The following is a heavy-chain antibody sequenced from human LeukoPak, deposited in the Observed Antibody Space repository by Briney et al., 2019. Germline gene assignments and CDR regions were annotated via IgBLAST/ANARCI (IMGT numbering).Heavy chain of an antibody. V-gene: IGHV1-8*03. CDR3: ARVDGGPDY. Sequence: GASVKVSCKASGYTFTRYDINWVRQATGQGLEWLGWINPKSGYTGHAQKFQGRVTITRDTSISTVYMELSSLRSEDTAVYFCARVDGGPDYGGQGTVVSVSS. CDR2: INPKSGYT. D-gene: IGHD2-15*01. J-gene: IGHJ4*02. CDR1: GYTFTRYD.